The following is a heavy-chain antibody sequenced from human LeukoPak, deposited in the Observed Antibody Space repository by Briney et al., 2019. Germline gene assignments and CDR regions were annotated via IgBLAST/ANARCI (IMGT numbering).Heavy chain of an antibody. J-gene: IGHJ5*02. D-gene: IGHD6-13*01. CDR3: ASLPPGIAAAGTCT. V-gene: IGHV4-61*02. CDR2: IYTSGST. CDR1: GGSISSGSYY. Sequence: SETLSLTCTVSGGSISSGSYYWSWIRQPAGKGLEWIGRIYTSGSTNYNPSLKSRVTISVDTSKNQFSLKLSSVTAADTAVYYCASLPPGIAAAGTCTWGQGTLVTVSS.